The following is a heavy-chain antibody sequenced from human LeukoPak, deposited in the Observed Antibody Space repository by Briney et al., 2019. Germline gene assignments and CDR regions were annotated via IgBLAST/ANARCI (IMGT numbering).Heavy chain of an antibody. Sequence: QSSETLSLTCAGYGGSFSGYYWSWIRQPPGKGLEWIGQINYSGSTNYNPSLKRRLTISVDTSQNHFSPKLSSVTAAHTPVYYWARSRQVYNDGSGSDSYHMAVWGKGTTVTISS. D-gene: IGHD3-10*01. CDR2: INYSGST. CDR3: ARSRQVYNDGSGSDSYHMAV. V-gene: IGHV4-34*01. CDR1: GGSFSGYY. J-gene: IGHJ6*03.